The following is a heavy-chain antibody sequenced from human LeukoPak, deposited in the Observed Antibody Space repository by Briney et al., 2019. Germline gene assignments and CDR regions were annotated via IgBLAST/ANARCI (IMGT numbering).Heavy chain of an antibody. D-gene: IGHD6-13*01. J-gene: IGHJ4*02. CDR1: GIIFSNYW. CDR3: ARDFMYSITCAGC. Sequence: GGSLRLSCAASGIIFSNYWMHWVRQAPGKGLVWVSRINRDGSSTSYADSVKGRFTISRDNAKNTLYLQMNSLRVEDTAVYYCARDFMYSITCAGCWGQGTLVTVSS. V-gene: IGHV3-74*01. CDR2: INRDGSST.